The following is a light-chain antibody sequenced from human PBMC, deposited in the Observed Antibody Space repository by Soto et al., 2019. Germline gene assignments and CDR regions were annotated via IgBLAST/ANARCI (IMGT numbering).Light chain of an antibody. V-gene: IGLV2-14*01. Sequence: QSVLTQPASVSGSPGQSITISCTGTSSDVGGYNYVSWYQQHPGKAPKLMIYEVSNRPSGVSNRFSGSKSGNTASLTISGVQAEDEADYYCCSYAGTTTWVFGGGTKLTVL. J-gene: IGLJ3*02. CDR2: EVS. CDR1: SSDVGGYNY. CDR3: CSYAGTTTWV.